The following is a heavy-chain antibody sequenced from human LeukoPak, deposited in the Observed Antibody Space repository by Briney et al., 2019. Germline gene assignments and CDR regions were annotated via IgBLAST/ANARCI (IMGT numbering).Heavy chain of an antibody. CDR2: ISNDGVYT. V-gene: IGHV3-23*01. Sequence: GGSLRLSCVASGFTFRNYAMSWVRQSPGKGMEWISAISNDGVYTFHADSVKGRLTISRDNSKNTLYLQMDSLRAEDTAIYYCAKGSSGGRPYYFDYWGQGTLVTVSS. D-gene: IGHD3-22*01. J-gene: IGHJ4*02. CDR1: GFTFRNYA. CDR3: AKGSSGGRPYYFDY.